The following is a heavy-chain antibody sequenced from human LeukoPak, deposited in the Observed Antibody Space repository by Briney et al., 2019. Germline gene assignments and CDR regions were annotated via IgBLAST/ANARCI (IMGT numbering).Heavy chain of an antibody. D-gene: IGHD3-9*01. J-gene: IGHJ6*02. Sequence: SETLSLTCTVSGGXISSYYCSWIRQPPGKGLEWIGYIYYSGSTNYNPSLKSRVTISVDTSKNQFSLKLSSVTAADTAVYYCARVRPPYYDILTRGYGMDVWGQGTTVTVSS. CDR3: ARVRPPYYDILTRGYGMDV. CDR1: GGXISSYY. V-gene: IGHV4-59*01. CDR2: IYYSGST.